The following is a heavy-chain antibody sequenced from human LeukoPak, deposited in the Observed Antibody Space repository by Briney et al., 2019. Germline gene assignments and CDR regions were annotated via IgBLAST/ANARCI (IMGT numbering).Heavy chain of an antibody. CDR3: AKSGRTSRSTSCYYFDY. V-gene: IGHV3-9*01. CDR2: ISWNSGSI. J-gene: IGHJ4*02. CDR1: GFTFDDYA. Sequence: GRSLRLSCAASGFTFDDYAMHWIRQAPGKGLEWVSGISWNSGSIGYADSVKGRFTISRDNAKNSLYLQMNSLRAEDTAVYYCAKSGRTSRSTSCYYFDYWGQGSLVTVSS. D-gene: IGHD2-2*01.